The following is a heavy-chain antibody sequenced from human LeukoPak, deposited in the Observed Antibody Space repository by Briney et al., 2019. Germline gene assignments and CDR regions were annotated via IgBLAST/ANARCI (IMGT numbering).Heavy chain of an antibody. CDR2: ISSSGSSV. CDR1: GFTFSSFE. Sequence: PGGSLRLSCAASGFTFSSFEMIWVRQAPGKGLEWVSYISSSGSSVSYADSVKGRFTISRDNAKNSPYLQMSSLRAEDTAVYYCARNGHGLGIWGQGTMVTVSS. J-gene: IGHJ3*02. V-gene: IGHV3-48*03. D-gene: IGHD1-1*01. CDR3: ARNGHGLGI.